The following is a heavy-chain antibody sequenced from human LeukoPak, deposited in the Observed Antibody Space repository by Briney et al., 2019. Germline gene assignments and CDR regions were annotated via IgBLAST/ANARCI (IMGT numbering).Heavy chain of an antibody. CDR3: ARGHHYDILTGSGLLAFDI. V-gene: IGHV3-23*01. CDR2: ISGGGGST. CDR1: GFTFSSYA. J-gene: IGHJ3*02. Sequence: GGSLRLSCAASGFTFSSYAMSWVRQAPGKGLEWVSAISGGGGSTYYADSVKGRFTISRDNSKNTLYLQMNSLRAEDTAVYYCARGHHYDILTGSGLLAFDIWGQGTMVTVSS. D-gene: IGHD3-9*01.